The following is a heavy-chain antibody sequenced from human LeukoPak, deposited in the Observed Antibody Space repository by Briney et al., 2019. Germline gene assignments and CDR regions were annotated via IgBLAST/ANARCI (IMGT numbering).Heavy chain of an antibody. CDR3: ASHYCSAGSCYFDG. D-gene: IGHD2-8*02. Sequence: GGSLRLSCVVSGFSLSYNYMSWVRQAPGKGLEWVSLIYSAGDSYYADSVKGRFIISKDNSKNTVYLQMNRLRPEDTAVYYCASHYCSAGSCYFDGWGQGTLVAVSS. CDR2: IYSAGDS. J-gene: IGHJ4*02. CDR1: GFSLSYNY. V-gene: IGHV3-53*01.